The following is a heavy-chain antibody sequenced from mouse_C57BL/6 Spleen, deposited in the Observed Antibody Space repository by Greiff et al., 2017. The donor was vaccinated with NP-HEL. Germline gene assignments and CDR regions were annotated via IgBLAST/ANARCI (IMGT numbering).Heavy chain of an antibody. CDR1: GYTFTSYG. V-gene: IGHV1-81*01. J-gene: IGHJ3*01. Sequence: VQLQQSGAELARPGASVKLSCKASGYTFTSYGISWVKQRPGQGLEWIGEIYPRSGNTYYNEKFKGKATLTADKSSSTAYMELRSLTSEDSAVYFCARFDPFAYWGQGTLVTVSA. CDR2: IYPRSGNT. CDR3: ARFDPFAY.